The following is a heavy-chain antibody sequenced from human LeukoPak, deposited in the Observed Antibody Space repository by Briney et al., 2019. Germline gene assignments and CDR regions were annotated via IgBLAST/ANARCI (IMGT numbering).Heavy chain of an antibody. CDR1: GGSISSSSYY. V-gene: IGHV4-39*07. CDR3: ARAMRGTSMTTVTTFDY. CDR2: IYYSGSI. D-gene: IGHD4-17*01. J-gene: IGHJ4*02. Sequence: SETLSLTCTVSGGSISSSSYYWGWIRQPPGKGLEWIGSIYYSGSIYYNPSLKSRVTISVDTSKNQFSLKLSSVTAADTAVYYCARAMRGTSMTTVTTFDYWGQGTLVTVSS.